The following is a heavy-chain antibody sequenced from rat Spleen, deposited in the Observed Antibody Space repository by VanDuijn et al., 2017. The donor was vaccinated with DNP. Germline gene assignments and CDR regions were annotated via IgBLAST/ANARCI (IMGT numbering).Heavy chain of an antibody. J-gene: IGHJ4*01. D-gene: IGHD1-1*01. CDR2: INPDGSNT. CDR1: GFTISAYW. V-gene: IGHV5-58*01. CDR3: TKDLQWYAMDA. Sequence: EVLLVETGGDLVPPGRSLKLSCVASGFTISAYWLFWIRQAPERGLEWVSSINPDGSNTYCQDSVRGRFTISRENAQNTLYLEMNSLRSEDTANYYCTKDLQWYAMDAWGQGTSVTVSS.